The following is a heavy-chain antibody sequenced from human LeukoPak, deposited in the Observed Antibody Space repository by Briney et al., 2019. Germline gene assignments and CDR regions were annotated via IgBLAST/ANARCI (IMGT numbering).Heavy chain of an antibody. CDR1: GFTFSRYW. V-gene: IGHV3-7*03. D-gene: IGHD3-10*01. Sequence: GGSPRLSCAVSGFTFSRYWMSWVRQAPGKGLEWVASIKQDGNEKYYVDSVRGRFTISRDNAKNSLYLQMDSLRAEDTAVYYCAGDLDFGSGRSLGAFDIWGQGTMVTVSS. CDR3: AGDLDFGSGRSLGAFDI. CDR2: IKQDGNEK. J-gene: IGHJ3*02.